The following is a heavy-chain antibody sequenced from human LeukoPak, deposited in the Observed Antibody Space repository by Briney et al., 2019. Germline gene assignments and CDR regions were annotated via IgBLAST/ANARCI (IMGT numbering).Heavy chain of an antibody. CDR2: ISDSGGST. D-gene: IGHD3-10*01. CDR1: GFTFSTYV. CDR3: TRTTTPHYYGSGSYALGY. Sequence: GGSLRLSCAASGFTFSTYVMNWVRQAPGKGLEWVSSISDSGGSTYYADSVKGRFTISRDNSKNTLYLQMSSLSAEDTAVYYCTRTTTPHYYGSGSYALGYWGQGTLVTVPS. J-gene: IGHJ4*02. V-gene: IGHV3-23*01.